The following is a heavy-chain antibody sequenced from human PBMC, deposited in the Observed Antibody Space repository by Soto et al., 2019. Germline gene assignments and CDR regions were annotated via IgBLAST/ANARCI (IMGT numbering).Heavy chain of an antibody. CDR2: IGGSGGTT. V-gene: IGHV3-23*01. Sequence: EVQLLDSGGGLVQPGGSLRLSCVASGFTFSTYAMSWVRQAPGKGLEWVSGIGGSGGTTRYADSVKGRFTISRDNSKNTLYLQMNSLRVEDTAVYYCAKTLYGGCDYWGRGTLVTVSS. CDR1: GFTFSTYA. CDR3: AKTLYGGCDY. D-gene: IGHD5-12*01. J-gene: IGHJ4*02.